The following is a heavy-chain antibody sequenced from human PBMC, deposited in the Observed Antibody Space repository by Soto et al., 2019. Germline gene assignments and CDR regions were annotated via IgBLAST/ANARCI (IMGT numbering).Heavy chain of an antibody. V-gene: IGHV3-48*03. J-gene: IGHJ4*02. D-gene: IGHD2-15*01. CDR3: ARDCSGGSCFDY. Sequence: GSLRLSCAASGFTFSSYEMNWVRQAPGKGLEWVSYISSSGSTIYYADSVKGRFTISRDDAKNSLYLQMNSLRAEDTAVYYCARDCSGGSCFDYWGQGTLVTVSS. CDR1: GFTFSSYE. CDR2: ISSSGSTI.